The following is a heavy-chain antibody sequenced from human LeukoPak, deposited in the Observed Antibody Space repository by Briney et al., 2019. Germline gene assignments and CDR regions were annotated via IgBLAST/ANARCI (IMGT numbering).Heavy chain of an antibody. CDR3: AREMWYYDYVGVTD. Sequence: SETLSLTCAVSGASISSNIWWSWVRQPPGKGLEWIGRIYTSGSTNYNPSLKSRVTMSVDTSKNQFSLKLSSVTAADTAVYYCAREMWYYDYVGVTDWGQGTLVTVSS. CDR1: GASISSNIW. CDR2: IYTSGST. D-gene: IGHD3-16*01. V-gene: IGHV4-4*02. J-gene: IGHJ4*02.